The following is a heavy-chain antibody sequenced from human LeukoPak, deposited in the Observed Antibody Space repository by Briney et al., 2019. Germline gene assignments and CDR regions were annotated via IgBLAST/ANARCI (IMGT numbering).Heavy chain of an antibody. Sequence: SVKVFCKASGGTFSSYAISWVRQAPGQGLEWMGGTIPIFGTANYAQKFQGRVTITADESTSTAYMELSSLRSEDTAVYYCARLGPITMVRGVINYYYGMDVWGQGTTVTVSS. J-gene: IGHJ6*02. CDR2: TIPIFGTA. CDR1: GGTFSSYA. D-gene: IGHD3-10*01. CDR3: ARLGPITMVRGVINYYYGMDV. V-gene: IGHV1-69*13.